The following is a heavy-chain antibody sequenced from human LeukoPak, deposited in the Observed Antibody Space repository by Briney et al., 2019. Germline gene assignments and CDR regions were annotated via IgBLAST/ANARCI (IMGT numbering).Heavy chain of an antibody. CDR2: IYYSGST. Sequence: SETLSLTCTVSVGSISSYYRSWIRQPPGKGLEWIGYIYYSGSTNYNPSLKSRVTISVDTSKNQFSLKLSSVTAADTAVYYCARVDYDGSGYNFDYWGQGTLVTVSS. D-gene: IGHD3-22*01. CDR1: VGSISSYY. CDR3: ARVDYDGSGYNFDY. V-gene: IGHV4-59*01. J-gene: IGHJ4*02.